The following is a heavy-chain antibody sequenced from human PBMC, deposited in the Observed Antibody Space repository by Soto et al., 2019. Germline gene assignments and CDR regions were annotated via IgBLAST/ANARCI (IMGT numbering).Heavy chain of an antibody. CDR3: ATGYYDFGSAKIAAKSYGMDV. CDR2: IIPLFGTA. J-gene: IGHJ6*02. D-gene: IGHD3-3*01. CDR1: GGTFSSYA. V-gene: IGHV1-69*12. Sequence: QVQLVQSGAEVKKPGSSVKVSCKASGGTFSSYAISWVRQAPGQGLEWMGGIIPLFGTANYAQKFQGRVTITADESTSTADMELSSLRSEDTAVYYCATGYYDFGSAKIAAKSYGMDVWGQGTTVTVSS.